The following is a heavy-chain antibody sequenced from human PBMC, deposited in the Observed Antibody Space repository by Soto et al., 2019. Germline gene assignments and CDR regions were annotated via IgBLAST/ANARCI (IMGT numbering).Heavy chain of an antibody. CDR1: GFTFSSYA. J-gene: IGHJ5*02. CDR2: ISGSGGST. D-gene: IGHD3-9*01. V-gene: IGHV3-23*01. CDR3: AKDNDFDWLLWGWFDP. Sequence: GGSLRLSCAASGFTFSSYAMSWVRQAPGKGLEWVSAISGSGGSTYYADSVKGRFTISRDNSKNTLYLQMNSLRAEDTAVYYCAKDNDFDWLLWGWFDPWGQGTLVTVSS.